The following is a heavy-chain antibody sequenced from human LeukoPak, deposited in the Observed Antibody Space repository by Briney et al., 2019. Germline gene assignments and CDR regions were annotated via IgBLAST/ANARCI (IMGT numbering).Heavy chain of an antibody. D-gene: IGHD2-21*02. V-gene: IGHV3-30-3*01. CDR2: ISYDGSNK. CDR3: ASVAGVVTAIPSLQHLEHDY. CDR1: GFTFSSYA. Sequence: GGSLRLSCAASGFTFSSYAMHWVRQAPGKGPEWVAVISYDGSNKYYADSVKGRFTISRDNSKNTLYLQMNSLRAEDTAVYYCASVAGVVTAIPSLQHLEHDYWGQGTLVTVSS. J-gene: IGHJ4*02.